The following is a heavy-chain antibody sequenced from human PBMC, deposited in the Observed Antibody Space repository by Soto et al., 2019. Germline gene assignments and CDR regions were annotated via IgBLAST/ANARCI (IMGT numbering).Heavy chain of an antibody. D-gene: IGHD3-16*01. Sequence: TSETLSLTCTVPGGSISSYYWSWIRQPPGKGLEWIGYIYYSGSTNYNPSLKSRVTISVDTSKNQFSLKLSSVTAADTAVYYCARRGRWLHIDYWGQGTLVPVSS. CDR2: IYYSGST. CDR3: ARRGRWLHIDY. V-gene: IGHV4-59*08. CDR1: GGSISSYY. J-gene: IGHJ4*02.